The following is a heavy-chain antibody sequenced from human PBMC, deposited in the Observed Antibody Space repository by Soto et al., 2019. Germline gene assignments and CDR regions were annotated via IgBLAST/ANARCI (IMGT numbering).Heavy chain of an antibody. D-gene: IGHD2-15*01. Sequence: QVQLVESGGGVVQPGRSLRLSCAASGFTFSNFGMHWVRQAPGKGLEWVAVTSYDGSNKYYADSVKGRFTISRDNSKNTLYLQVSGLRAEDTAVYYCARKSGTSGNSGRFDYWGQGTLVTVSS. CDR1: GFTFSNFG. CDR2: TSYDGSNK. V-gene: IGHV3-30*03. J-gene: IGHJ4*02. CDR3: ARKSGTSGNSGRFDY.